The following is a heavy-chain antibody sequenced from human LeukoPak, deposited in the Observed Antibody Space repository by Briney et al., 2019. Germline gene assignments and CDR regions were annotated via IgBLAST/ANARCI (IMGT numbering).Heavy chain of an antibody. CDR3: AKDTTVAVARGVGDYYYGVDV. CDR1: GFTFSSYA. J-gene: IGHJ6*04. CDR2: ISGTGGST. V-gene: IGHV3-23*01. Sequence: GGSLRLSCAASGFTFSSYAMSWVRQAPGKGLEWVSAISGTGGSTYYADSVKGRFTISRDNSKNTLYLQMNSLRAEDTAVYYCAKDTTVAVARGVGDYYYGVDVWGKGTTDTVSS. D-gene: IGHD6-19*01.